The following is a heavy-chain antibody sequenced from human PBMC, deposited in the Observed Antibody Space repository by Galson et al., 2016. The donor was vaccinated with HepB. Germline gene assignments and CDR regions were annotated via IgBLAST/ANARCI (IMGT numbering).Heavy chain of an antibody. CDR1: GFRFSTYG. CDR3: AKVSVWYGISHGSLDY. Sequence: SLRLSCAASGFRFSTYGMHWVRQAPGKGLEWVAVISYDGSDKYYADSVKGRFTISRDNSKNTLYLQMNSLRAEDTAVYYCAKVSVWYGISHGSLDYWGQGTLVTVSS. D-gene: IGHD3-16*01. CDR2: ISYDGSDK. J-gene: IGHJ4*02. V-gene: IGHV3-30*18.